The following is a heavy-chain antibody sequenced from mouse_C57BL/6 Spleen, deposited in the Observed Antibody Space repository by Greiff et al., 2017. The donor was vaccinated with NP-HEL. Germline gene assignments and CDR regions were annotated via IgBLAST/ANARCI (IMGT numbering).Heavy chain of an antibody. Sequence: EVQLQQSGPELVKPGASVKISCKASGYTFTDYYMNWVKQSHGKSLEWIGDINPNNGGTSYNQKFKGKATLTVDKSSSTAYMELRSLTSEDSAVYYCANDYYGSSYDYWGQGTTLTVSS. V-gene: IGHV1-26*01. CDR3: ANDYYGSSYDY. D-gene: IGHD1-1*01. J-gene: IGHJ2*01. CDR2: INPNNGGT. CDR1: GYTFTDYY.